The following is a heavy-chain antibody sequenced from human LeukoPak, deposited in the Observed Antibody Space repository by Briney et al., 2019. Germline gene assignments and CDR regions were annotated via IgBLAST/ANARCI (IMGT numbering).Heavy chain of an antibody. V-gene: IGHV3-30-3*01. CDR2: ISYDGSNK. CDR3: ARDAVSGSYSTHWFDP. CDR1: GFTFSSYA. Sequence: GRSLRLSCAASGFTFSSYAMHWVRQAPGKGLEWVAVISYDGSNKYYADSVRGRFTISRGNSKNTLYLQMNSLRAEDTAVYYCARDAVSGSYSTHWFDPWGQGTLVTVSS. D-gene: IGHD1-26*01. J-gene: IGHJ5*02.